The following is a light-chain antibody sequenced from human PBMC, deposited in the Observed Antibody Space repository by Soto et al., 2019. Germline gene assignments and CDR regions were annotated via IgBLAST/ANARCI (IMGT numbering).Light chain of an antibody. CDR2: EVT. V-gene: IGLV2-8*01. Sequence: QSALTQPPSASGSPGQSVTISCTGTSSDVGGYNYVSWYQQHPGKAPKLMIFEVTKRPSGVPGRFSGSKSGNTASPTVSGLQAEDEADYYCSSYAGSSNHVVFGGGTKLTVL. CDR3: SSYAGSSNHVV. J-gene: IGLJ2*01. CDR1: SSDVGGYNY.